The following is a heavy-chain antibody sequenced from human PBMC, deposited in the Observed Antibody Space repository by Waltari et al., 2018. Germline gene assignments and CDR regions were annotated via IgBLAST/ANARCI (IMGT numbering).Heavy chain of an antibody. J-gene: IGHJ4*02. CDR3: LRDSSGSHFDY. Sequence: LVQSGAEVKKPGASVKVSCKPSGYTFTGYAILWVRQAPGQGLEWMGRINPKNGDTHYAQKFQGRVAMTTDTSTNTAFMELHSLRSDDTAVYYCLRDSSGSHFDYWGQGTLVTVSS. CDR1: GYTFTGYA. D-gene: IGHD3-22*01. V-gene: IGHV1-2*06. CDR2: INPKNGDT.